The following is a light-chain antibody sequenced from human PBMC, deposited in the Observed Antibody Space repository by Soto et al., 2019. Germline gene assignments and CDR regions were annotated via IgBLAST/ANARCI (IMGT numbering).Light chain of an antibody. CDR2: DAS. J-gene: IGKJ5*01. CDR1: QSINRL. V-gene: IGKV1-5*01. Sequence: DIQMTRSPSTLSASVGDRVTITCRASQSINRLLAWYQQKPGQAPKLLIYDASNLESGVPSRFSGSGSGTEFALTISGLQPDDFVSYYCQQYNSYSLTFGGGTRLEIK. CDR3: QQYNSYSLT.